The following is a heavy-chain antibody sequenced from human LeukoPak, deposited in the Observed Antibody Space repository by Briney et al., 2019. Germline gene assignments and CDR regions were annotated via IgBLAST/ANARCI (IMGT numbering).Heavy chain of an antibody. J-gene: IGHJ4*02. Sequence: PGGSLRLSCAASGFTFDDYGMSWVRQAPGKGLEWVSAISGSGGSTYYADSVKGRFTISRDNSKNTLYLQMNSLRAEDTAVYYCAKDRLESEYWGQGTLVTVSS. CDR2: ISGSGGST. D-gene: IGHD1-1*01. CDR3: AKDRLESEY. CDR1: GFTFDDYG. V-gene: IGHV3-23*01.